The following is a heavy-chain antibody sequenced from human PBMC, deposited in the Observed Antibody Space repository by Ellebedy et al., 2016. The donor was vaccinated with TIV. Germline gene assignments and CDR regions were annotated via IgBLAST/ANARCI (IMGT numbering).Heavy chain of an antibody. CDR1: GYTFSIYS. J-gene: IGHJ5*01. Sequence: GESLKISXKASGYTFSIYSIAWVRQLPGKGLEWMGIIYGGDSDTIYSPSFQGQITISVDRSITTAYLEWNSLEVSDSGVYYCARGAGYNSFYFDPWGQGTLVTVSS. D-gene: IGHD5-24*01. CDR3: ARGAGYNSFYFDP. CDR2: IYGGDSDT. V-gene: IGHV5-51*06.